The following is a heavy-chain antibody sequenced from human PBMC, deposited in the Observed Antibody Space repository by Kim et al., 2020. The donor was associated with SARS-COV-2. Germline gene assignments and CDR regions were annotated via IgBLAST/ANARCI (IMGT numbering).Heavy chain of an antibody. CDR1: GFTVSSNY. CDR3: ASSPVGYYDILTGSVSGYFDY. J-gene: IGHJ4*02. V-gene: IGHV3-53*01. Sequence: GGSLRLSCAASGFTVSSNYMSWVRQAPGKGLEWVSVIYSGGSTYYADSVKGRFTISRDNSKNMLYLQMNSLRAEDTAVYYCASSPVGYYDILTGSVSGYFDYWGQGTLVTVSS. CDR2: IYSGGST. D-gene: IGHD3-9*01.